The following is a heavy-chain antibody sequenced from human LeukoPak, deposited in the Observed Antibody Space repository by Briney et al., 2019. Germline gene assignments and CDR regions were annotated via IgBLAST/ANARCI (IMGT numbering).Heavy chain of an antibody. CDR2: ISTYNGNT. V-gene: IGHV1-18*01. J-gene: IGHJ5*02. CDR1: GYTFTSYG. Sequence: GASVKVSCKASGYTFTSYGISWVRQAPGQGLEWMGWISTYNGNTNYAQKLQGRVTTTTDTSTSTAYMELSRLRSDDTAVYYCARERGYCTNGVCPVIRGWFDPWGQGTLVTASS. CDR3: ARERGYCTNGVCPVIRGWFDP. D-gene: IGHD2-8*01.